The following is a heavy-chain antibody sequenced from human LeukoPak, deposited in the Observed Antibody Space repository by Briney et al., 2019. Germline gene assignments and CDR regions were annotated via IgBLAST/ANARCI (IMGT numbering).Heavy chain of an antibody. J-gene: IGHJ4*02. Sequence: PGGSLRLSCAASGSSFSYYAMHWVRQAPGKGLEWVAVISYDGSNKFYADSVKGRFTISRDNSKNTLYLQMNSLRAEDTAVYYCTSRRDGYNYPPDYWGQGTLVTVSS. D-gene: IGHD5-24*01. CDR2: ISYDGSNK. CDR3: TSRRDGYNYPPDY. V-gene: IGHV3-30-3*01. CDR1: GSSFSYYA.